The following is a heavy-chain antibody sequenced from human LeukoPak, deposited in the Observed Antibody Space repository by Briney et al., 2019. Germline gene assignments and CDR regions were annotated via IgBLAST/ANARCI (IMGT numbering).Heavy chain of an antibody. D-gene: IGHD6-13*01. CDR2: INSDESTT. J-gene: IGHJ4*02. V-gene: IGHV3-74*01. Sequence: PGGSLRLSCEASGFTFSSYWMHWVRQAPGKGLVWVSRINSDESTTNYADSVKGRFTTSRDNAKNTLYLQMDSLRAEDTAVYYCVRESGAAADYWGQGTLVTVSS. CDR1: GFTFSSYW. CDR3: VRESGAAADY.